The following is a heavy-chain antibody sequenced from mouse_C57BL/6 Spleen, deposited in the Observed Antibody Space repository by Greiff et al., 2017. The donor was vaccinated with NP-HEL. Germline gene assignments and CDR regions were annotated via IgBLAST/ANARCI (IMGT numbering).Heavy chain of an antibody. CDR2: IYPGSGST. J-gene: IGHJ2*01. CDR1: GYTFTSYW. Sequence: VQLQQPGAELVKPGASVKMSCKASGYTFTSYWITWVKQRPGQGLEWIGDIYPGSGSTNYNEKFKSEATLTVDTSSSTAYMQLSSLTSEDSAVYYCARGDYYGNYYFDYWGQGTTLTVSS. V-gene: IGHV1-55*01. D-gene: IGHD2-1*01. CDR3: ARGDYYGNYYFDY.